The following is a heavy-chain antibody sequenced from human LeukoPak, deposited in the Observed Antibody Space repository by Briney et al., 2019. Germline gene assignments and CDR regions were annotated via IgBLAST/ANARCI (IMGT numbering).Heavy chain of an antibody. J-gene: IGHJ4*02. V-gene: IGHV4-59*01. CDR2: IYYSGST. Sequence: SETLSLTCTVSGGSISSYYWSWIRQPPGKGLEWIGYIYYSGSTNYNPSLKSRVTISVDTSKNQFSLKLSSVTAADTAVYYCARRSPYYDSSGYDTPFDYWGQGTLVTVSS. D-gene: IGHD3-22*01. CDR3: ARRSPYYDSSGYDTPFDY. CDR1: GGSISSYY.